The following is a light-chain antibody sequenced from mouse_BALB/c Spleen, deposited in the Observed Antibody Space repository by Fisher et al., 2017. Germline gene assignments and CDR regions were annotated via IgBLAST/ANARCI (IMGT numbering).Light chain of an antibody. V-gene: IGKV4-68*01. CDR3: QQYSGYPWT. Sequence: IVITQSTAIMSASPGEKVTMTCSASSSVSYMYWYQQKPRSSPKPWIYSTSNLASGVPSRFSGSGSGTFYSLTISRMEAEDAATFYCQQYSGYPWTFGGGTKLEIK. J-gene: IGKJ1*01. CDR1: SSVSY. CDR2: STS.